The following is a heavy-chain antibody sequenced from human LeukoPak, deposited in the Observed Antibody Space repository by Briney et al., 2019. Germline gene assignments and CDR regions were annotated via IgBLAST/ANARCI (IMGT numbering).Heavy chain of an antibody. D-gene: IGHD2-2*01. CDR2: IDPSDSYT. J-gene: IGHJ6*02. V-gene: IGHV5-10-1*01. CDR3: ARKGSSASSDYGMDV. CDR1: GYSFTSYW. Sequence: GESLRISCKGSGYSFTSYWISWVHQMPGKGLEWMGRIDPSDSYTNYSPSFQGHVTISADKSISTAYLQWSSLKASDTAMYYCARKGSSASSDYGMDVWGQGTTVTVSS.